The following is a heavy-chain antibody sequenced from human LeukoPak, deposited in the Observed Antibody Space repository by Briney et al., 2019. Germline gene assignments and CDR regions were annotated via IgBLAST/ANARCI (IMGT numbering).Heavy chain of an antibody. V-gene: IGHV3-48*03. CDR2: ISSSGSTI. CDR1: GFTFSSYE. CDR3: ARRTASGRESKYFDY. Sequence: PGGSLRLSCAASGFTFSSYEMNWVRQAPGKGLEWVSYISSSGSTIYYADSVEGRFTISRDNAKNSLYLQMNSLRAEDTAVYYCARRTASGRESKYFDYWGQGTLVTVSS. J-gene: IGHJ4*02. D-gene: IGHD3-10*01.